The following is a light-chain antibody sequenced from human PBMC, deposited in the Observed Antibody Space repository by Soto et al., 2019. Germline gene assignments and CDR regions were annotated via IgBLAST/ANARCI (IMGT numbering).Light chain of an antibody. CDR2: EVS. J-gene: IGLJ2*01. CDR3: SSYTSSSTFERV. Sequence: QSVLTQPASVSGSPGQSITISCTGTSSDVGGYNYVSWYQQHPGKAPKLMIYEVSNRPSGVSNRFSGSKSGNTASLTISGLQAEDEADYYCSSYTSSSTFERVFGGGTKVTVL. V-gene: IGLV2-14*01. CDR1: SSDVGGYNY.